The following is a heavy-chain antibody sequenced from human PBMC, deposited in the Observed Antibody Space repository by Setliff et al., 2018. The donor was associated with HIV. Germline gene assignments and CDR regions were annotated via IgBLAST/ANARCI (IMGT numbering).Heavy chain of an antibody. V-gene: IGHV4-31*03. CDR3: ARGFDYAQRPPLYYFDY. Sequence: NPSETLSLTCTVSGGSISSSSYYWGWIRQPPGKGLEWIGYIYYSGNPFYNPSLRSRVTISLDTSKNQFSLKLSSVTAADTAVYYCARGFDYAQRPPLYYFDYWGQGTLVTVSS. D-gene: IGHD2-2*01. CDR1: GGSISSSSYY. CDR2: IYYSGNP. J-gene: IGHJ4*02.